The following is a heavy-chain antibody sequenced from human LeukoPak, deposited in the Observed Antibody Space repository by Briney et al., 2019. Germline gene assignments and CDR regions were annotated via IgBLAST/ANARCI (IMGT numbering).Heavy chain of an antibody. CDR1: GGAISTYY. CDR3: RGVRFGELFDY. Sequence: SETLSLTCTVSGGAISTYYWSWIRQPAGKGLEWIGRIYTSGSTNYNPSLKSRVTMSVDTSKNQFSLQLSSVTAADTAVYYCRGVRFGELFDYWGQGTLVTVSS. J-gene: IGHJ4*02. V-gene: IGHV4-4*07. CDR2: IYTSGST. D-gene: IGHD3-10*01.